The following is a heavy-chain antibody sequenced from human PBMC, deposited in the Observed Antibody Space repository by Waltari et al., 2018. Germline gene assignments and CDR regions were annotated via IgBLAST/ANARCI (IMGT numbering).Heavy chain of an antibody. V-gene: IGHV4-4*07. Sequence: QVQLQESGPGLVKPSETLSLTCTVSGGSISSYYWSWIRQPAGKGLEWIGRIYTSGSTNYNPSRQSRVTMSVDTSKNQFSLKLSSVTAADTAVYYCARGHSGGSAHSWFDPWGQGTLVTVSS. CDR3: ARGHSGGSAHSWFDP. D-gene: IGHD1-26*01. CDR1: GGSISSYY. J-gene: IGHJ5*02. CDR2: IYTSGST.